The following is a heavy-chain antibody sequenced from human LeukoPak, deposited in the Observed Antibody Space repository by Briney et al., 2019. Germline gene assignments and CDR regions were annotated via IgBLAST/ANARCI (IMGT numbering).Heavy chain of an antibody. Sequence: SETLSLTCAVYGGSFSGYYWSWIRQPSGKGLEWIGEINHSGSTNYNPSLKSRVTISVDTSKNQFSLKLSSVTAADTAVYYCARRTKNVIVVVPAAMSYYYMDVWGKGTTVTGSS. CDR1: GGSFSGYY. CDR3: ARRTKNVIVVVPAAMSYYYMDV. D-gene: IGHD2-2*01. CDR2: INHSGST. V-gene: IGHV4-34*01. J-gene: IGHJ6*03.